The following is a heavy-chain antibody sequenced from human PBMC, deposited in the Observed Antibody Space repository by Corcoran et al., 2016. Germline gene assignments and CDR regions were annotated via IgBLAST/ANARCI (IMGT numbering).Heavy chain of an antibody. V-gene: IGHV4-39*07. J-gene: IGHJ5*02. CDR1: GGSISSSSYY. D-gene: IGHD5-12*01. Sequence: QLQLQESGPGLVKPSETLSLTCTVSGGSISSSSYYWGWIRQPPGKGLEWIGSIYYSGSTYYNPSLKSRVTISVDTSKNQFSLKLSSVTAADTAVYYCARGAGGWLPNWFDPWGQGTLVTGSS. CDR3: ARGAGGWLPNWFDP. CDR2: IYYSGST.